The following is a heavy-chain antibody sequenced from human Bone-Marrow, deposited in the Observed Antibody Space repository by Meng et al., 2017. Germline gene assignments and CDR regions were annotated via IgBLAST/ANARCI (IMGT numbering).Heavy chain of an antibody. CDR1: GGYISSGGYY. CDR2: IYYSGST. D-gene: IGHD3-22*01. V-gene: IGHV4-31*03. CDR3: AREGVSSGLKAFDI. Sequence: TLSLTCPLSGGYISSGGYYWSWIRQHPGKGLEWSGYIYYSGSTYYNPSLKSRVTITVDTSKNQFSLKLSSVTAADTAVYYCAREGVSSGLKAFDIWGQGTMVTVSS. J-gene: IGHJ3*02.